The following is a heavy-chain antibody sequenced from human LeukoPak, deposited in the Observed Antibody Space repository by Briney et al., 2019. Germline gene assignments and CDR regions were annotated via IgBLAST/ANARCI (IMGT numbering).Heavy chain of an antibody. D-gene: IGHD4-23*01. CDR3: ARNGGNSDYDY. CDR2: IYHSGAT. Sequence: SETLSLTCAVSGGSISSSSSICWTWVRQTPGKGLEWIGEIYHSGATNYSPSLKSRVTMLLDKSKNQFSLKLNSVTAADTAVYYCARNGGNSDYDYWGQGTLVTVSS. CDR1: GGSISSSSSIC. J-gene: IGHJ4*02. V-gene: IGHV4-4*02.